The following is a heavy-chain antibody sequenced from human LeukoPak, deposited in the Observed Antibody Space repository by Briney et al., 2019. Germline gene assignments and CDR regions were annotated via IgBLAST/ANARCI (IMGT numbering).Heavy chain of an antibody. CDR1: GFTVSSNY. CDR3: ARSSSAGYYFDY. CDR2: LSANGGTT. Sequence: GGSLRLSCAASGFTVSSNYMSWVRQAPGKGLEWVSGLSANGGTTYYADSVKGRFTISRDNSKNTLYLQMNSLRAEDTAVYYCARSSSAGYYFDYWGQGSLVTVSS. V-gene: IGHV3-23*01. D-gene: IGHD6-19*01. J-gene: IGHJ4*02.